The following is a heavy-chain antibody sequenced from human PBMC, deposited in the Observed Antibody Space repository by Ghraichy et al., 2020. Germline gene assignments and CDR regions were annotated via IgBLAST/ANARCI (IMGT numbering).Heavy chain of an antibody. CDR2: IYTSGST. D-gene: IGHD2/OR15-2a*01. CDR3: ARVHSLWHHYYYYGMDV. CDR1: GGSISSGSYY. J-gene: IGHJ6*02. Sequence: SQTLSLTCTVSGGSISSGSYYWSWIRQPAGKGLEWIGRIYTSGSTNYNPSLKSRVTISVDTSKNQFSLKLSSVTAADTAVYYCARVHSLWHHYYYYGMDVWGQGTTVTVSS. V-gene: IGHV4-61*02.